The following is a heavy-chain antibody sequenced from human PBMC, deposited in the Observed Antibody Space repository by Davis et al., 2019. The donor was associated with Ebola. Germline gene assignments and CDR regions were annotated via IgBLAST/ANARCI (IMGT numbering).Heavy chain of an antibody. CDR2: IHHSGSA. CDR3: ARDTRPCGGDCYDDTFDM. Sequence: PGGSLRLSCTVSGVSITTYFWSWIRQPPGKGLEWVGYIHHSGSANSNPSLKSRVTFSIATSKSQVSLKLTSVTAADTAVYYCARDTRPCGGDCYDDTFDMWGQGTMVIVSS. CDR1: GVSITTYF. J-gene: IGHJ3*02. V-gene: IGHV4-59*12. D-gene: IGHD2-21*01.